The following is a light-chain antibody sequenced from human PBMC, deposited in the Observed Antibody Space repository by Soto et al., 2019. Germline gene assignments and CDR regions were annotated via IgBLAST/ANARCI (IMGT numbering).Light chain of an antibody. Sequence: QTVVTQPPSASGTPGQRVTISCSGSSSNIGSNTVIWYQQLPGTAPKLLIYSNNQRPSGVPDRFSGSKSGTSASLAISGLQSEDEADYYCAAWDDSLKGVFGGGTKLTVL. J-gene: IGLJ3*02. V-gene: IGLV1-44*01. CDR2: SNN. CDR3: AAWDDSLKGV. CDR1: SSNIGSNT.